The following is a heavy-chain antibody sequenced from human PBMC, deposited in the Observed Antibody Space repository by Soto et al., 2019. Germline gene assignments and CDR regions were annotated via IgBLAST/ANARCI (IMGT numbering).Heavy chain of an antibody. V-gene: IGHV4-30-2*01. CDR3: ARTSYDILTGRLDAFDI. D-gene: IGHD3-9*01. J-gene: IGHJ3*02. CDR2: ISHGGNT. Sequence: KHSDTLSLPGAVSGCSINNGGYSWSWLRQPPGKGLEWIGYISHGGNTYYNPSLRSRVITSIDKSKNHFSLGLKSVTAADTATYYCARTSYDILTGRLDAFDIWGQGTMVTVSS. CDR1: GCSINNGGYS.